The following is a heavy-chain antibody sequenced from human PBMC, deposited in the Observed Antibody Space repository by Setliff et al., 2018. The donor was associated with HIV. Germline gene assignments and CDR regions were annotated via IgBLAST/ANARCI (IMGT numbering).Heavy chain of an antibody. J-gene: IGHJ3*02. D-gene: IGHD3-9*01. CDR1: RDSINGHW. V-gene: IGHV4-59*11. Sequence: SETLSLTCTVSRDSINGHWWSWIRQPPGKGLEWTGSIHYSGITHYNPSLKSRLTMSVDTSKYQVSLKLTSVTAADTAVYYCARYKCINFACVGFDIWGQGTVVTVSS. CDR3: ARYKCINFACVGFDI. CDR2: IHYSGIT.